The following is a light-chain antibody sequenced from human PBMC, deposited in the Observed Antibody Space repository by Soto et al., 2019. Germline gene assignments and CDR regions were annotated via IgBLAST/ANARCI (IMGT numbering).Light chain of an antibody. CDR2: GAS. V-gene: IGKV3D-15*01. Sequence: EIVMTQSPATLSVSPGERATLSCRATQSVSRNLACYQQKPGQAPRLLIYGASTRATGIPDRFSGSGSGTDFTLTISRLEPEDFAVYYCQQYDTSPRTFGQGTKVDNK. CDR3: QQYDTSPRT. CDR1: QSVSRN. J-gene: IGKJ1*01.